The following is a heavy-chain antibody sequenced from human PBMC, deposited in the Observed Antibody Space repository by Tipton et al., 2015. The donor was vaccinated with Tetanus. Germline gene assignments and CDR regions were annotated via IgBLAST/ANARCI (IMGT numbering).Heavy chain of an antibody. CDR3: AKKGDIWVFDL. CDR1: GGSISSYY. D-gene: IGHD2-21*01. J-gene: IGHJ2*01. V-gene: IGHV4-4*07. Sequence: TLSLTCTVSGGSISSYYWSWIRQPAGKGLEWIVRGYTDVHTRESTTYNPSLKNRVSMSVDASKNQISLKLTSVTAADTAVYYCAKKGDIWVFDLWGRGPLVPVS. CDR2: GYTDVHTREST.